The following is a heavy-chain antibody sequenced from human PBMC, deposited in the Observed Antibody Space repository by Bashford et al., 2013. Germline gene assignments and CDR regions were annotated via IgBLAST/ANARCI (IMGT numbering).Heavy chain of an antibody. CDR3: ARATPSGSYAFYYGLDV. V-gene: IGHV4-39*07. Sequence: SETLSLTCTVSGVSMSSTSYFWAWIRQSPGRGLEWIGSISYSGRAYKNPSLKSRVTISVDTSKNQFSLKLSSVTAADTAVYHCARATPSGSYAFYYGLDVVGSRDHGHRLL. D-gene: IGHD1-26*01. CDR2: ISYSGRA. J-gene: IGHJ6*01. CDR1: GVSMSSTSYF.